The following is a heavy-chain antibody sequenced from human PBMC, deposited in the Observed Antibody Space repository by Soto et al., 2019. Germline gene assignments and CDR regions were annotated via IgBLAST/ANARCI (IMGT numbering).Heavy chain of an antibody. V-gene: IGHV2-5*02. CDR1: GFSLNTGGVG. CDR3: VRRRGGFGGGWTTPYFDY. D-gene: IGHD6-19*01. Sequence: QITLKESGPTVVKPTQTLTLTCSLSGFSLNTGGVGVGWIRQPPGKALEWLAVIYWDDDKSWNPSLRDRLTINRDASDDQVVLTVTNMDPVDTGTYYCVRRRGGFGGGWTTPYFDYWGQGTLVTVSS. CDR2: IYWDDDK. J-gene: IGHJ4*02.